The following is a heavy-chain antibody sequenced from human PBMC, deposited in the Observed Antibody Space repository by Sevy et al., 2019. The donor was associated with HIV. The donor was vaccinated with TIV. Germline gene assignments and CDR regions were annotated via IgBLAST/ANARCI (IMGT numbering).Heavy chain of an antibody. CDR3: ARSPPVVVVPGAPSWFDP. D-gene: IGHD2-2*01. V-gene: IGHV4-34*01. CDR1: DGSFSGYY. CDR2: INEGGIT. J-gene: IGHJ5*02. Sequence: SETLSLTCAVHDGSFSGYYWNWIRQLPGKGLEWIGEINEGGITYYNPSLKSRVTISVDTSKNQFSLKLNSVTAADTAVYLCARSPPVVVVPGAPSWFDPWGQGTLVTVSS.